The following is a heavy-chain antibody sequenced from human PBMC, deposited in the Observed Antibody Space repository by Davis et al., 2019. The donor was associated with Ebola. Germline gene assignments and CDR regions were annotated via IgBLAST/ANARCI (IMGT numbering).Heavy chain of an antibody. V-gene: IGHV1-69*06. Sequence: SVKVSCKASGGTFSSYAISWVRQAPGQGLEWMGGINPIFGTANYAQKFQGRVTITADKSTSTAYMELSSLRSEDTAVYYCARDGGPGGSYFWWFDPWGQGTLVTVSS. CDR1: GGTFSSYA. D-gene: IGHD1-26*01. CDR2: INPIFGTA. CDR3: ARDGGPGGSYFWWFDP. J-gene: IGHJ5*02.